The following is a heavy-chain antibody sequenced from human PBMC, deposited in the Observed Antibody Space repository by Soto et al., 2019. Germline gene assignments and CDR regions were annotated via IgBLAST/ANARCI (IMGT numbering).Heavy chain of an antibody. CDR2: IDWDDDK. V-gene: IGHV2-70*01. J-gene: IGHJ5*02. Sequence: SGPTLVKPTQTLTLTCTFSGFSLSTSGMCVSWIRQPPGKALEWLALIDWDDDKYYSTSLKTRLTISKDTSKNQVVLTMTNMDPVDTATYYCARIQRRGLVRGVINHGFDPWGQGTLVTVSS. CDR3: ARIQRRGLVRGVINHGFDP. D-gene: IGHD3-10*01. CDR1: GFSLSTSGMC.